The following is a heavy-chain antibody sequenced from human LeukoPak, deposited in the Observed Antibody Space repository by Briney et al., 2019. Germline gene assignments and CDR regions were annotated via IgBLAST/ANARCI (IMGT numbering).Heavy chain of an antibody. CDR3: ARPNFYCSGGSCSHDAFDI. D-gene: IGHD2-15*01. CDR2: INHSGST. CDR1: GGSFSGYY. V-gene: IGHV4-34*01. Sequence: SETLSLTCAVYGGSFSGYYWSWIRQPPGKGLEWIGEINHSGSTNYNPSLKSRVTISVGTSKNQFSLKLSSVTAADTAVYYCARPNFYCSGGSCSHDAFDIWGQGTMVTVSS. J-gene: IGHJ3*02.